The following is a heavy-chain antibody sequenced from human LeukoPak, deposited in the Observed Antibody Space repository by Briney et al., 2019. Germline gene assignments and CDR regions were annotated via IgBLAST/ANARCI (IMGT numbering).Heavy chain of an antibody. D-gene: IGHD3-3*01. Sequence: GGSLRLSCAASGFTFDDYAMHWVRQAPGKGLEWVSGISWNSGSIGYADSVKGRFTISRDNAKNSLYLQMNSLRAEDTGVYYCAKDHYWSIDYWGRGTLVTVSS. J-gene: IGHJ4*02. CDR2: ISWNSGSI. CDR1: GFTFDDYA. V-gene: IGHV3-9*01. CDR3: AKDHYWSIDY.